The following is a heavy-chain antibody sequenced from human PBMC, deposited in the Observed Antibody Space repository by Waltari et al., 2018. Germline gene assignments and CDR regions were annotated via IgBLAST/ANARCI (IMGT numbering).Heavy chain of an antibody. CDR1: GFPFSSYA. D-gene: IGHD5-18*01. J-gene: IGHJ6*02. CDR3: AKDRIQLWLQGNYYYYYGMDV. CDR2: ISGSGGST. V-gene: IGHV3-23*01. Sequence: VQLLESGGGLVQPGGSLRLSCAASGFPFSSYAMRWVRQAPGTGLGWVSAISGSGGSTYYADSVKGRFTISRDNSKNTLYLQMNSLRAEDTAVYYCAKDRIQLWLQGNYYYYYGMDVWGQGTTVTVSS.